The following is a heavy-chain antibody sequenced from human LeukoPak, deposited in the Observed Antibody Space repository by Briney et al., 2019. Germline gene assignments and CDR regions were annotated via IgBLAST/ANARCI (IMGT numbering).Heavy chain of an antibody. CDR3: ARDLLWKGPTSGMDV. D-gene: IGHD5-12*01. V-gene: IGHV3-21*01. CDR2: ISSSSSYI. CDR1: GFTFSSYS. J-gene: IGHJ6*04. Sequence: GGSLRLSCAASGFTFSSYSMNWVRQAPGKGLEWVSSISSSSSYIYYADSGKGRFTISRDNAKNSLYLQMNSLRAEDTAVYYCARDLLWKGPTSGMDVWGKGTTVTVSS.